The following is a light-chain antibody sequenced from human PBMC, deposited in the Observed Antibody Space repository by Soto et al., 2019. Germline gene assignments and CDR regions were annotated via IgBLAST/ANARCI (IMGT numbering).Light chain of an antibody. Sequence: EIVLTQSPGTLSLSPGERATISCRTSQSLNNNYLACYQQKPGQAPRLLIYDASTRATGIPDRFSGSGSGTDFTLTISRLEPEDFAVYYCQQCGSSPPPYTFGQGTKLEIK. CDR1: QSLNNNY. CDR2: DAS. CDR3: QQCGSSPPPYT. J-gene: IGKJ2*01. V-gene: IGKV3-20*01.